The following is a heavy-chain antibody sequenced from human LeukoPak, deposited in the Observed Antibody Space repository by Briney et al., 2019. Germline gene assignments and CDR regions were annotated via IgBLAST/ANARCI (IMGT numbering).Heavy chain of an antibody. CDR3: ARDNRMTIFGVALAWFDP. V-gene: IGHV1-69*01. CDR2: IIPIFGTA. D-gene: IGHD3-3*01. CDR1: GGTFSSYA. J-gene: IGHJ5*02. Sequence: GSSVKVSCKASGGTFSSYAISWVRQAPGQGLEWVGGIIPIFGTANYAQRFQGRVTITADESTSTAYMEPSSLRSEDTAVYYCARDNRMTIFGVALAWFDPWGQGTLVTVSS.